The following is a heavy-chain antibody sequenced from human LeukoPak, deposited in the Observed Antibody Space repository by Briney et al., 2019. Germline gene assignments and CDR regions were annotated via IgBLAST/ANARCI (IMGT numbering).Heavy chain of an antibody. CDR2: VSGSGSVT. CDR1: GFTFRSYA. Sequence: GGSLRLSCAASGFTFRSYAMNWVRQAPGKGLEWVSSVSGSGSVTFYGDSVKGRFTISRDNSKNTLYLQMDSLRAEDTAVYYCAKAPYDNKYYYMGVWGRGTTVTLSS. CDR3: AKAPYDNKYYYMGV. D-gene: IGHD3-9*01. J-gene: IGHJ6*03. V-gene: IGHV3-23*01.